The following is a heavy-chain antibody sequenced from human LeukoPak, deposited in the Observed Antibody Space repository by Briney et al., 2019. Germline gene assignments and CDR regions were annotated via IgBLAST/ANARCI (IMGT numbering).Heavy chain of an antibody. CDR2: INVDGSSI. Sequence: PGGSLRLSCAASGITFSSYWMDWVRQAPGKGLVWVARINVDGSSISYADSVKGRFTLSRDNAKNTLYLQMNSLRAEDTAVYYCARDFIAAAGIDAFDIWGQGTMVTVSS. J-gene: IGHJ3*02. V-gene: IGHV3-74*01. CDR3: ARDFIAAAGIDAFDI. CDR1: GITFSSYW. D-gene: IGHD6-13*01.